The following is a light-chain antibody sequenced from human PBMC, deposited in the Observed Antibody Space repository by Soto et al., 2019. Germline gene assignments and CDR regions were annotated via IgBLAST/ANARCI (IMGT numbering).Light chain of an antibody. CDR2: GAS. CDR1: QIVSSSY. CDR3: QEPNSFPRP. Sequence: VVLSLSPGTLSLSPRERATLSCRASQIVSSSYLAWYQQKPGQSPRLLIHGASSRATGIPDRFSGSGSGKDFTLTIWSLEPEDCRVYYCQEPNSFPRPFGQGVMVDI. J-gene: IGKJ1*01. V-gene: IGKV3-20*01.